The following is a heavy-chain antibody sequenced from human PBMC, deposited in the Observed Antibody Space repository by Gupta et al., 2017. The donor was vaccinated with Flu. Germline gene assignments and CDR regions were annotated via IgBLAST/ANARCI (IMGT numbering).Heavy chain of an antibody. CDR1: GGSFSGYY. CDR3: ARGPLAIGRTGGNSGGDFDY. CDR2: INHSGST. Sequence: QVQLQQWGAGLLKPSETLSLTCAVYGGSFSGYYWSWIRQPPGKGLEWIGEINHSGSTNYNPSLKSRVTISVDTSKNQFSLKLSSVTAADTAVYYCARGPLAIGRTGGNSGGDFDYWGQGTLVTVSS. J-gene: IGHJ4*02. D-gene: IGHD2-8*02. V-gene: IGHV4-34*01.